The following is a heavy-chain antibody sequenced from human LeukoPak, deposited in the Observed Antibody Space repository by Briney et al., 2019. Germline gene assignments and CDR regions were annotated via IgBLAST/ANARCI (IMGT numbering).Heavy chain of an antibody. V-gene: IGHV3-21*01. CDR1: GFTFSSYS. CDR2: ITRSSIYK. CDR3: ARALYDSSGYYSHFDY. Sequence: GGSLRLSCAVSGFTFSSYSMNWVRQAPGKGLEWVSCITRSSIYKYYADSVKGRFTISRDNAKNSLYLQMNSLRADDTAVYYCARALYDSSGYYSHFDYWGQGTLVTVSS. D-gene: IGHD3-22*01. J-gene: IGHJ4*02.